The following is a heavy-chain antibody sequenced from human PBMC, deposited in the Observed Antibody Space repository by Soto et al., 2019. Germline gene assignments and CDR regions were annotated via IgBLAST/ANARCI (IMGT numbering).Heavy chain of an antibody. J-gene: IGHJ6*02. Sequence: SETLSLTCTVSGGSISSYYWSWIRQPPGKGLEWIGYIYYSGSTYYNPSLKSRVTISVDTSKNQFSLKLSSVTAADTAVYYCARELPSNWANLGYYYYGMDVWGQGNTVTVSS. V-gene: IGHV4-59*12. CDR3: ARELPSNWANLGYYYYGMDV. D-gene: IGHD4-4*01. CDR1: GGSISSYY. CDR2: IYYSGST.